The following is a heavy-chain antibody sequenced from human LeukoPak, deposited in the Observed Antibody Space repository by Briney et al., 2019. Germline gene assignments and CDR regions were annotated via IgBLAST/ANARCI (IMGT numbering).Heavy chain of an antibody. V-gene: IGHV1-69*05. CDR2: IIPIFGTA. CDR1: GGTFSSYA. D-gene: IGHD5-18*01. J-gene: IGHJ3*02. CDR3: ASVDTAMPLDAFDI. Sequence: SVKVSCKASGGTFSSYAISWVRQAPGQGLEWMGGIIPIFGTANYAQKFQGRVTITKDESTRTAYMELSSVRSDETAVYYCASVDTAMPLDAFDIWGQGTMVTVSS.